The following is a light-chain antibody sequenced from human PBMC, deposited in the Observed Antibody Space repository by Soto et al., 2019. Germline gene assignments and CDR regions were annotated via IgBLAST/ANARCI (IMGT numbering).Light chain of an antibody. CDR1: RFNVGRNA. V-gene: IGLV1-44*01. J-gene: IGLJ2*01. CDR2: ATD. Sequence: QSVLTQPPSASGTPRQRVTISCAGSRFNVGRNAVSWYQQVPGMAPKLLVFATDKRPSGVPDRFSGSASGASASLAISGLQSEDEADYYCATWDDSLNGPQFGGGTKLTVL. CDR3: ATWDDSLNGPQ.